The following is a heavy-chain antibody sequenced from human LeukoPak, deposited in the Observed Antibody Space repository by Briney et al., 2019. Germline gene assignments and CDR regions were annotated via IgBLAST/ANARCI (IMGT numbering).Heavy chain of an antibody. J-gene: IGHJ4*02. V-gene: IGHV3-30*04. CDR2: ISYDGSNK. D-gene: IGHD2-21*02. Sequence: QPGRSLRLTCAASGFTFSGYAMHWVRQAPGKGLEWVAVISYDGSNKYYADSVKGRFTISRDNSKNTLYLQMNSLRAEDTAVYYCARDSVPKGDPFDYWGQGTLVTVSS. CDR1: GFTFSGYA. CDR3: ARDSVPKGDPFDY.